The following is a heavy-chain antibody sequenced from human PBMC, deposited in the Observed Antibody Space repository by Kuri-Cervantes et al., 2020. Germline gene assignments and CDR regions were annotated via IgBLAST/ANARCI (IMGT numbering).Heavy chain of an antibody. V-gene: IGHV3-30*03. CDR1: GFTFSSYG. CDR3: SRHNTIGGRLLLGY. Sequence: GGSLRLSCAASGFTFSSYGMHWVRQAPGKGLEWVAVISYDESNKYYADSVTVRFTISRDNSKNTLYLQMNRLRAEDTAVYYCSRHNTIGGRLLLGYWGQGTLVTVSS. CDR2: ISYDESNK. J-gene: IGHJ4*02. D-gene: IGHD2-15*01.